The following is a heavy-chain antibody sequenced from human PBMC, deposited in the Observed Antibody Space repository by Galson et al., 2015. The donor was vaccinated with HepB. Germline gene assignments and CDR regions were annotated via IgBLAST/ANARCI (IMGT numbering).Heavy chain of an antibody. CDR2: IYSGGST. Sequence: SLRLSCAASGFTVSSNYMSWVRQAPGKGLEWVSVIYSGGSTYYADSVKGRFTISRDNSKNTLYLQMNSLRAEDTAVYYCASFPDSSGYYLGYFDYWGQGTLVTVSS. J-gene: IGHJ4*02. CDR3: ASFPDSSGYYLGYFDY. D-gene: IGHD3-22*01. CDR1: GFTVSSNY. V-gene: IGHV3-53*01.